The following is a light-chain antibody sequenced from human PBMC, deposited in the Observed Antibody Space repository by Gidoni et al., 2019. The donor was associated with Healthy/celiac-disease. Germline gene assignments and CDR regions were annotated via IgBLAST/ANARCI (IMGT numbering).Light chain of an antibody. V-gene: IGKV3-11*01. CDR1: QSVSSY. CDR2: DAS. Sequence: ELVLTQSPATLSLSPWERATLSCRASQSVSSYLAWYHQKPGQAPRLLIYDASNRATGIPARFSGSGSGTDFTLTISSLEPEDFAVYYCQQRSNGPLTFGGGTKVEIK. J-gene: IGKJ4*01. CDR3: QQRSNGPLT.